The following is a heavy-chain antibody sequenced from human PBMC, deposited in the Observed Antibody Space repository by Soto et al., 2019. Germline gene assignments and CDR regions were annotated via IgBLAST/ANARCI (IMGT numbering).Heavy chain of an antibody. Sequence: DVQLVESGGGLIQPGESLRLSCAAFGFTISGKKYVAWGRQPPGKGLEWVSALYDLDGSFYAASVKGRFTTSSDSFKTTVYLQMNDLRPDDTAVYYCATWHEREHAYDVWGQGTTVTVSS. CDR1: GFTISGKKY. J-gene: IGHJ3*01. CDR2: LYDLDGS. D-gene: IGHD1-1*01. V-gene: IGHV3-53*01. CDR3: ATWHEREHAYDV.